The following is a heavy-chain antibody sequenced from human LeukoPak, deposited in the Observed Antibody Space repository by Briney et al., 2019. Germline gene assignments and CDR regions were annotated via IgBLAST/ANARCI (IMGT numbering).Heavy chain of an antibody. V-gene: IGHV4-4*07. CDR2: IYTSGST. D-gene: IGHD3-10*01. CDR1: GGSISSYY. CDR3: ARDRHGSGSYLDYFDY. J-gene: IGHJ4*02. Sequence: SETLSLTCTVSGGSISSYYWSWIRQPAAKGLEWIGRIYTSGSTNYNPSLKSRVTMSVDTSKNQFSLKLSSVTAADTAVYYCARDRHGSGSYLDYFDYWGQGTLVTVSS.